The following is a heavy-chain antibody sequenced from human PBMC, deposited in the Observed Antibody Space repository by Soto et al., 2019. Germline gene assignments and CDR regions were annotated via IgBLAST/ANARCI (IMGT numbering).Heavy chain of an antibody. V-gene: IGHV3-23*01. CDR3: AKATMTLVVIRLDS. CDR1: GFTFSNYA. Sequence: GSLVISCAASGFTFSNYAMNWVRQAPGKGLEWVSTISGRGGSTYYADSVKGRFTISRDNSKNILYLQMNSLRAEDTAVYYCAKATMTLVVIRLDSWGQGTPVTVSS. D-gene: IGHD3-22*01. J-gene: IGHJ4*02. CDR2: ISGRGGST.